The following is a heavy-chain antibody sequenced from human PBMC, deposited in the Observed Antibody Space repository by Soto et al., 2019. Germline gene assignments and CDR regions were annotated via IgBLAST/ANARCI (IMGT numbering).Heavy chain of an antibody. CDR3: ARALGGYYYYYGMDV. V-gene: IGHV3-30-3*01. Sequence: PGGSLRLSCAASGFTFSSYAMHWVRQAPGKGLEWVAVISYDGSNKYYADSVKGRFTISRDNSKNTLYLQMNSLRAEDTAVYYCARALGGYYYYYGMDVWGQGTTVTVSS. CDR2: ISYDGSNK. CDR1: GFTFSSYA. J-gene: IGHJ6*02. D-gene: IGHD3-10*01.